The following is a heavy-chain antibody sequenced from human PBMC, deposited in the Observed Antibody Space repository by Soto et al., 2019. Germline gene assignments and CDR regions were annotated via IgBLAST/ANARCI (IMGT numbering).Heavy chain of an antibody. D-gene: IGHD2-15*01. Sequence: GSLRLSCAASGFTFSAYAMTWVRQAPGKGLEWVSAISGDASRLYYADSVKGRFTISRDNSKNTVFLQMNSLKVEDTALYYCAKRGGPVVQAAFWFDPWGQGTPVTVSS. V-gene: IGHV3-23*01. CDR3: AKRGGPVVQAAFWFDP. CDR1: GFTFSAYA. J-gene: IGHJ5*02. CDR2: ISGDASRL.